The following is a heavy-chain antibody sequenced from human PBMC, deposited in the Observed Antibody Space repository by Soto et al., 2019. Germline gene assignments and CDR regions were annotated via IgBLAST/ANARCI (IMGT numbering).Heavy chain of an antibody. J-gene: IGHJ6*02. V-gene: IGHV1-18*01. Sequence: QVQLVQSGAEVKKPGASVKVSCKASGYTFTSYGISWVRQAPGQGLEWMGWISAYNGNTNYAQKLQGRVTMTTDTCTSTADRGPRSLRCDAPAVFCGAGAFPYSGGDCYSGHYGMDVWGQGTTVTVSS. CDR3: AGAFPYSGGDCYSGHYGMDV. CDR1: GYTFTSYG. D-gene: IGHD2-21*02. CDR2: ISAYNGNT.